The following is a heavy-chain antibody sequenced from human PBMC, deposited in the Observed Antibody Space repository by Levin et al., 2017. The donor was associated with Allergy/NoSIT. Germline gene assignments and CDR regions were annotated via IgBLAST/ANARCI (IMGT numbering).Heavy chain of an antibody. CDR2: INPNSGGT. Sequence: ASVKVSCKASGYTFTGYYMHWVRQAPGQGLEWMGWINPNSGGTNYAQKFQGRVTMTRDTSISTAYMELSRLRYDDAAVYYCARGLAHYDDSSGYPWGQGTLVTVSS. CDR1: GYTFTGYY. J-gene: IGHJ5*02. CDR3: ARGLAHYDDSSGYP. D-gene: IGHD3-22*01. V-gene: IGHV1-2*02.